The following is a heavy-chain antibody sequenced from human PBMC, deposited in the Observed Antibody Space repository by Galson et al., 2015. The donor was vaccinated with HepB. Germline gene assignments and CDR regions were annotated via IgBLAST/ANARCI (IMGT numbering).Heavy chain of an antibody. CDR2: ISAYNGNT. D-gene: IGHD2-2*02. J-gene: IGHJ6*02. CDR1: GYTFTSYG. V-gene: IGHV1-18*04. Sequence: SCKASGYTFTSYGISWVRQAPGQGLEWMGWISAYNGNTNYAQKLQGRVTMTTDTSTSTAYMELRSLRSDDTAVYYCARDQLHRYCSSTSCYRGFRGYYYYGMDVWGQGTMVTVSS. CDR3: ARDQLHRYCSSTSCYRGFRGYYYYGMDV.